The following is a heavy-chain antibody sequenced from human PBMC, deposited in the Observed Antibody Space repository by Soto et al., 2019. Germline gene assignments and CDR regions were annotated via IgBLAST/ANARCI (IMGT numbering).Heavy chain of an antibody. CDR2: ISYDGSNK. J-gene: IGHJ4*02. V-gene: IGHV3-30-3*01. CDR3: ARDRRANAGGYFDY. CDR1: GFTFSSYA. D-gene: IGHD3-16*01. Sequence: GGSLRLSCAASGFTFSSYAMHWVRQAPGKGLEWVAVISYDGSNKYYADSVKGRFTISRDNSKNTLYLQMNSLRAEDTAVYYCARDRRANAGGYFDYWGQGTLVTVS.